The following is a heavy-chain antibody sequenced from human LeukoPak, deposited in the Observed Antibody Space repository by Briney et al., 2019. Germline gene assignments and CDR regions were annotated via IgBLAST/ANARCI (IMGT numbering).Heavy chain of an antibody. CDR1: GYTLTGYY. CDR3: ARAGGSSGWYVFDY. CDR2: INPKRGGT. V-gene: IGHV1-2*06. Sequence: ASVKVSCKASGYTLTGYYMHWVRQAPGQGLEWMGRINPKRGGTNYAQKFQGRVTMTRDTSISTAYMELSRLRSDDTAVYYCARAGGSSGWYVFDYWGQGTLVTVSS. D-gene: IGHD6-19*01. J-gene: IGHJ4*02.